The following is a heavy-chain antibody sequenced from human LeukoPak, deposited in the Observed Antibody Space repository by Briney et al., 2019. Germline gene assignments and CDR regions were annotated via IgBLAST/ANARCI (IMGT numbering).Heavy chain of an antibody. CDR3: ARWGYFDSSGYFVVDY. D-gene: IGHD3-22*01. V-gene: IGHV4-59*01. CDR2: IHYSGTT. Sequence: SETLSLTCTVSGGSISRYYWNWIRQPPGERLEWIGWIHYSGTTAYSPSLESRVTMSVDTSKNHISLKMTSVTAADTATYYCARWGYFDSSGYFVVDYWGQGALVTVSS. CDR1: GGSISRYY. J-gene: IGHJ4*02.